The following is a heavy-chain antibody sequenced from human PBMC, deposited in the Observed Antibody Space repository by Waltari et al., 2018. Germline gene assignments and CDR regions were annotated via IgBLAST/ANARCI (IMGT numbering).Heavy chain of an antibody. Sequence: EVQLVESGGGLVQPGGSLRLSGAASGLTFSYHGMTWVRQAQGKGLEWVANIEEDGSVKYYADSVKGRFTISRDNAKNSLYLQMNSLRADDTAVYYCARDPGRLGSFIEYWGLGTLVTVS. D-gene: IGHD3-10*01. CDR2: IEEDGSVK. CDR3: ARDPGRLGSFIEY. V-gene: IGHV3-7*01. J-gene: IGHJ4*02. CDR1: GLTFSYHG.